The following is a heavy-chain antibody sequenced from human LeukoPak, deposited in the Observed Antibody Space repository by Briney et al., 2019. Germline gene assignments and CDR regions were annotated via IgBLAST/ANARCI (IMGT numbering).Heavy chain of an antibody. V-gene: IGHV1-69*01. CDR3: AGSLRGSGSINYYYYGMDV. J-gene: IGHJ6*02. CDR2: IIPIFGTA. D-gene: IGHD3-10*01. Sequence: GSSVKVSCKASGGTFSSYAISWVRQAPGQGLEWMGGIIPIFGTANYAQKFQGRVTITADESTSTAYMELSSLRSEDTAVYYCAGSLRGSGSINYYYYGMDVWGQRTTVTVSS. CDR1: GGTFSSYA.